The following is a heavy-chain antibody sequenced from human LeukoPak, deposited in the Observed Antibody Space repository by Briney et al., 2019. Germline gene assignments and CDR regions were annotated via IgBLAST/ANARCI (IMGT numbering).Heavy chain of an antibody. D-gene: IGHD4-17*01. V-gene: IGHV4-39*07. Sequence: SETLSLTCTVSGGSISSYYWSWIRQPPGKGLEWIGSIYYSGSTYYNPSLKSRVTISVDTSKNQFSLKLSSVTAADTAVYYCARGGYGDYGYWGQGTLVTVSS. CDR1: GGSISSYY. CDR3: ARGGYGDYGY. J-gene: IGHJ4*02. CDR2: IYYSGST.